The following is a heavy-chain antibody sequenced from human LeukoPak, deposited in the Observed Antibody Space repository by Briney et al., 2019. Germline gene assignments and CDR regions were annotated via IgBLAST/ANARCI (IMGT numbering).Heavy chain of an antibody. CDR2: IHYSGSS. CDR1: GDSTSNFY. Sequence: SETLSLTCTVSGDSTSNFYWNWIRQSPGKGLEWIGNIHYSGSSVYNPSLKSRGTISIDTSRRQFFLKLNSVTAADTAVYFCALAPNSDWFDFWGPGTLVTVSS. V-gene: IGHV4-59*03. D-gene: IGHD3-9*01. CDR3: ALAPNSDWFDF. J-gene: IGHJ4*02.